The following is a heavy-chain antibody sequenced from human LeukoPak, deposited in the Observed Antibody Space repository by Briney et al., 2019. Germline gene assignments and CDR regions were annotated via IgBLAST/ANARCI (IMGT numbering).Heavy chain of an antibody. V-gene: IGHV4-30-2*01. CDR3: ARRASSGWFDY. CDR2: IYHSGST. Sequence: SQTLSLTCAVSGGSISSGGYSWSWIRQPPGKGLEWIGYIYHSGSTYYNPSLKSRVTISVDRSKNQFSLKLSSVTAADTAVYYCARRASSGWFDYWGQGTLVTVSS. J-gene: IGHJ4*02. CDR1: GGSISSGGYS. D-gene: IGHD6-19*01.